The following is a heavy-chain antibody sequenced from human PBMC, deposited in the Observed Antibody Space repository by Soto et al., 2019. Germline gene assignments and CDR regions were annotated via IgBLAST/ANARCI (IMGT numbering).Heavy chain of an antibody. CDR2: ISGSGGST. CDR1: GFTSSSYA. D-gene: IGHD2-15*01. J-gene: IGHJ4*02. CDR3: AKEGPFFWNGVVVAAIDY. Sequence: GVSLRLSCAASGFTSSSYAMSWARQAPGKGLEWVSAISGSGGSTYYADSVKGRFTISRDNSKNTLYLQMNSLRAEDTAVYYCAKEGPFFWNGVVVAAIDYCGLRTPVTVSS. V-gene: IGHV3-23*01.